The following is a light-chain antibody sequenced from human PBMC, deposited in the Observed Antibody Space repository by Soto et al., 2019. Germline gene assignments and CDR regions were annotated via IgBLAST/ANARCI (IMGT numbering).Light chain of an antibody. V-gene: IGLV1-44*01. CDR1: SSDIGSKA. CDR3: GTWDDSLSGWL. J-gene: IGLJ2*01. Sequence: QSALTQPPSASGTPGQRVTISCSGGSSDIGSKAVNWFQQLPGSAPKLLIYRHNQRASGVPDRFSASKSGTSASLAISGLQSGDEGDYYCGTWDDSLSGWLFGGGTKVTVL. CDR2: RHN.